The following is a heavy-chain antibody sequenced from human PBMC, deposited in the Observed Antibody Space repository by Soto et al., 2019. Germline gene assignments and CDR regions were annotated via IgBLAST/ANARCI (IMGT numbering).Heavy chain of an antibody. D-gene: IGHD3-10*01. J-gene: IGHJ5*02. CDR1: GGRVSSYA. Sequence: GVSVEVCCESCGGRVSSYAITWVRQAPGQGLEWMGGIIPIFGTANYAQKFQGRVTITADESTSTAYMELSSLRSEDTAVYYCARDRITMVRGVIITDNWFDPWGQGTLVTVSS. CDR3: ARDRITMVRGVIITDNWFDP. CDR2: IIPIFGTA. V-gene: IGHV1-69*13.